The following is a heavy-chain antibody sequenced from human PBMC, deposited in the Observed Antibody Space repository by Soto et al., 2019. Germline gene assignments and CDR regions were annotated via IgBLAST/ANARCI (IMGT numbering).Heavy chain of an antibody. V-gene: IGHV3-33*01. Sequence: VQLVESGGGVVQPGGSLRLSCAASGFTFNNYGMHWVRQAPGKGLEWVAVIWNDGSGYYYANSVKGRFTISRDNAKNTLYLQMSGLRAEDTAVYFCARRQISPPTRGAAAARGGMDVWGQGTTVTVSS. CDR2: IWNDGSGY. J-gene: IGHJ6*02. CDR3: ARRQISPPTRGAAAARGGMDV. D-gene: IGHD6-13*01. CDR1: GFTFNNYG.